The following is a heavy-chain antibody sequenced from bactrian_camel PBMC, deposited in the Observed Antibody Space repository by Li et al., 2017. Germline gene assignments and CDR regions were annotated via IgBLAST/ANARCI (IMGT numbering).Heavy chain of an antibody. V-gene: IGHV3S31*01. Sequence: DVQLVESGGASVQAGGSLRLSCVASGSAAMSACMSWFRRLPGKKREGIGARQRGDGWLPEYADSVKGRFTISRDNDKDTIYLQMDSLKPEDTAIYYCVANSQGWCSPANRGWNYWGLGTQVTVS. CDR2: RQRGDGWLP. D-gene: IGHD3*01. CDR1: GSAAMSAC. J-gene: IGHJ4*01. CDR3: VANSQGWCSPANRGWNY.